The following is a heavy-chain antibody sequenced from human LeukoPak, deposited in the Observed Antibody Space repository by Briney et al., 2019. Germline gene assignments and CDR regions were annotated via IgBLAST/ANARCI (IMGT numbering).Heavy chain of an antibody. CDR2: ISAYNGST. J-gene: IGHJ4*02. Sequence: ASVKVSCKASGYTFTSYGISWVRQAPGQGLEWMGWISAYNGSTNYAQKLQGRVTMTTDTSTSTAYMELRSLRSDDTAVYYCARVIGSAVGGSYFDYWGQGTLVTVSS. CDR3: ARVIGSAVGGSYFDY. D-gene: IGHD4-23*01. CDR1: GYTFTSYG. V-gene: IGHV1-18*01.